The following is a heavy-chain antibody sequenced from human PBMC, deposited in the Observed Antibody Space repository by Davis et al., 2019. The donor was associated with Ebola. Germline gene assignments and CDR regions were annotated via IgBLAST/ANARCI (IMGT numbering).Heavy chain of an antibody. Sequence: SVKVSCKASGGTFSSYTISWVRQAPGQGLEWMGRIIPILGIANYAQKFQGRVTITADKSTSTAYMELSSLRSEDTAVYYCAVEYSSSLVWGYWGQGTLVTVSS. J-gene: IGHJ4*02. V-gene: IGHV1-69*02. CDR3: AVEYSSSLVWGY. CDR1: GGTFSSYT. D-gene: IGHD6-6*01. CDR2: IIPILGIA.